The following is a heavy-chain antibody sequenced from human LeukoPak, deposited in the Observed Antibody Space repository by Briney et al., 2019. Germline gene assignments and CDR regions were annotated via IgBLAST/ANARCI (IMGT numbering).Heavy chain of an antibody. CDR2: IYYSGST. CDR1: GGSISSYY. D-gene: IGHD3-22*01. Sequence: TETLSLTCTVSGGSISSYYWSWLRQPPGKGLEWIGYIYYSGSTNYNPSLKSRVTISVDTSKNQFSLRLSSVIAADTAVYYCARGRDSRGYQFKGFDYWGQGSPVTVSS. V-gene: IGHV4-59*08. J-gene: IGHJ4*02. CDR3: ARGRDSRGYQFKGFDY.